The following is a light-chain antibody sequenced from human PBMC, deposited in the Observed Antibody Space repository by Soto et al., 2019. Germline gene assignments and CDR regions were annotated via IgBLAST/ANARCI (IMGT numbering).Light chain of an antibody. CDR1: QSVSSNY. J-gene: IGKJ4*01. V-gene: IGKV3-20*01. CDR2: GSP. CDR3: QQYGRSPLT. Sequence: EIVLTQSPGTLSLSPGERATLSCRASQSVSSNYLACYQQKPGQAPRLLIYGSPSRATGIPDRFSGSGSGTDLNLTIRRLEPEDFAVYHCQQYGRSPLTFGGGTKVEIK.